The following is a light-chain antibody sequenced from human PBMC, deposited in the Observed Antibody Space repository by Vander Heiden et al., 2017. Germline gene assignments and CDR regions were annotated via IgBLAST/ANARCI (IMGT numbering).Light chain of an antibody. J-gene: IGLJ2*01. CDR2: DNY. CDR1: SSNIGADYV. V-gene: IGLV1-40*01. Sequence: QSVLAQPPSVSGAPGQRVTVSCTGGSSNIGADYVVHWYQQLPGTAPKLLIYDNYNRPSGVPDRFSAAKSGTSEFLAITGLQAEDEADYYCQSYDDSLGIVIFGGGTKLTVL. CDR3: QSYDDSLGIVI.